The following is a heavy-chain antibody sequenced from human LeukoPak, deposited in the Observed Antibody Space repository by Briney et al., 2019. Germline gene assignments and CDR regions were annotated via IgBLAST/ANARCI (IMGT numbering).Heavy chain of an antibody. CDR2: INHSGST. J-gene: IGHJ5*02. Sequence: PSETLSLTCAVYGGSFSGYYWSWIHQPPGKGLEWIGEINHSGSTNYNPSLKSRVTISVDTSKNQFSLKLSSVTAADTAVYYCARGRGLRYIDWTRTPTFNWFDPWGQGTLVTVSS. D-gene: IGHD3-9*01. CDR1: GGSFSGYY. V-gene: IGHV4-34*01. CDR3: ARGRGLRYIDWTRTPTFNWFDP.